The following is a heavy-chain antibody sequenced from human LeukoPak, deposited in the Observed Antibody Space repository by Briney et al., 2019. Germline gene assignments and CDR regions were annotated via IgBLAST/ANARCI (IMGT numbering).Heavy chain of an antibody. Sequence: GGSLRLSCAASGFTFSGYAMSWVRQAPGKGLEWVSTISGSGVITYYADSVKGRFTSSRDNSKNTLYLQMNNLRAEDTAVYYCAKESRYYYGSGSFSSQFDYWGQGNLVTVSS. CDR3: AKESRYYYGSGSFSSQFDY. V-gene: IGHV3-23*01. D-gene: IGHD3-10*01. CDR1: GFTFSGYA. J-gene: IGHJ4*02. CDR2: ISGSGVIT.